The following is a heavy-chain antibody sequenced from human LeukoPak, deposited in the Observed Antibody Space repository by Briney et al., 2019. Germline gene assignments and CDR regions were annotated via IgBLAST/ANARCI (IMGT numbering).Heavy chain of an antibody. CDR3: ARHQWHYYYYMGV. Sequence: SETLSLTCTVSGGSISSSSYYWGWIRQPPGKGLEWIGSIYYSGDTYYNQSLKSRRVTISVDTSKNQFSLRLSSVTAADTAVYYCARHQWHYYYYMGVWGKGSTVTVSS. D-gene: IGHD6-19*01. J-gene: IGHJ6*03. CDR1: GGSISSSSYY. V-gene: IGHV4-39*01. CDR2: IYYSGDT.